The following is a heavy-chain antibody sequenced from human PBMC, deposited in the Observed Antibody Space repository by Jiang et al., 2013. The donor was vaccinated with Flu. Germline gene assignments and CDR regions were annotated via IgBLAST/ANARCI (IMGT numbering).Heavy chain of an antibody. CDR3: ASGPGDY. J-gene: IGHJ4*02. Sequence: SQTLSLTCVISGDSVSSNSAGWYWFRQSPSRGLEWLGRTYYRSKWYLDYALSVQSRITINPDTSKNQFSLHLKSVTPEDSALYYCASGPGDYWGQGILVTVSS. CDR2: TYYRSKWYL. CDR1: GDSVSSNSAG. V-gene: IGHV6-1*01.